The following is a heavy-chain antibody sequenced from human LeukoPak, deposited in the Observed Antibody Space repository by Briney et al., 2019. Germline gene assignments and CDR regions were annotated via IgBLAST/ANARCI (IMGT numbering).Heavy chain of an antibody. J-gene: IGHJ3*01. CDR3: AIIGCYRGVCAFDV. Sequence: GGSLRLSCAASGFTFSSYAMHWVRQAPGKGLEWVAVISYDGSNKYYADSVKGRFTISRDNSKNTLYLQMNSLRAEDTAVYYCAIIGCYRGVCAFDVWGQGTRVTVSS. V-gene: IGHV3-30-3*01. CDR2: ISYDGSNK. D-gene: IGHD2-2*01. CDR1: GFTFSSYA.